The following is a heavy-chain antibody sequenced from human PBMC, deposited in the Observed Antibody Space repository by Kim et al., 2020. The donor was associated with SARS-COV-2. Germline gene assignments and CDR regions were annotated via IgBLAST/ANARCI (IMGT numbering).Heavy chain of an antibody. Sequence: GGSLRLSCTASGFTFSNYWMTWVRQAPGKGLECVAYIKQDGTETFYVDSVKDRFTISRDNARNSLYLQMTTLRDEDTAMYYCARLGAGRAADYWGQGIPVTVSS. CDR3: ARLGAGRAADY. V-gene: IGHV3-7*01. CDR2: IKQDGTET. J-gene: IGHJ4*02. CDR1: GFTFSNYW. D-gene: IGHD3-16*01.